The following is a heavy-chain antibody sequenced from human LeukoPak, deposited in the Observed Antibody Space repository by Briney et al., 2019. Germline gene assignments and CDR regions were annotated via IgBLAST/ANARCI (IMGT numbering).Heavy chain of an antibody. Sequence: GASVKVSCKASGYTFTSYYMHWVRQAPGQGLEWMVIINPSGGSTSYAQKFQGRATMTRDTSTSTVYMELSSVRSEETAVYYCARRGWAVAGTWWFDPWGQGTLVTVSS. CDR3: ARRGWAVAGTWWFDP. CDR2: INPSGGST. CDR1: GYTFTSYY. V-gene: IGHV1-46*01. J-gene: IGHJ5*02. D-gene: IGHD6-19*01.